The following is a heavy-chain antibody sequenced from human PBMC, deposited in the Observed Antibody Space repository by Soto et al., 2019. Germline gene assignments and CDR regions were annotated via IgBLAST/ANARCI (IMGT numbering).Heavy chain of an antibody. CDR2: IYYSGST. Sequence: SETLSLTCTVSGGSISSYYWSWIRQPPGKGLEWIGYIYYSGSTNYNPSLKSRVTISVDTSKNQFSLKLSSVTAADTAVYYCARADGAYEIDYWGQGTLVTVFS. CDR1: GGSISSYY. J-gene: IGHJ4*02. V-gene: IGHV4-59*01. D-gene: IGHD4-17*01. CDR3: ARADGAYEIDY.